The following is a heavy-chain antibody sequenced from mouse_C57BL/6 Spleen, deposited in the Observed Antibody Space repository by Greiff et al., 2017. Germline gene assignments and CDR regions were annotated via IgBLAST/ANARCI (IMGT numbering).Heavy chain of an antibody. V-gene: IGHV1-82*01. D-gene: IGHD2-1*01. CDR2: IYPGDGDT. J-gene: IGHJ3*01. CDR1: GYAFSSSW. Sequence: QVQLQQSGPELVKPGASVKISCKASGYAFSSSWMNWVKQRPGKGLEWIGRIYPGDGDTNYNGKFKGKATLTADKSSSTAYMQLSSLTSEDSAVYFCYGNYPAWFAYWGQGTLVTVSA. CDR3: YGNYPAWFAY.